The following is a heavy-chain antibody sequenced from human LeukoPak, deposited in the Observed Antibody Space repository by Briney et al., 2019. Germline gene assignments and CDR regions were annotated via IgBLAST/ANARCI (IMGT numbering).Heavy chain of an antibody. J-gene: IGHJ4*02. CDR1: GFTFSTYA. D-gene: IGHD3-22*01. CDR3: AKDRTRAEYAYYFDTTGYYPPPSFDS. V-gene: IGHV3-23*01. Sequence: GGSLRLSCDASGFTFSTYAMNWVRQAPGQGLEWVSAISGSGDETYYADSMKGRFTISRDNSKNTLYLQMNSLRAEDTAVYFCAKDRTRAEYAYYFDTTGYYPPPSFDSWGQGTLVSVSS. CDR2: ISGSGDET.